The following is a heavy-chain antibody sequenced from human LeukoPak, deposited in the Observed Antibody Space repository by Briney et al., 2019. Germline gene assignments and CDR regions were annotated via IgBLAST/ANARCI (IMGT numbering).Heavy chain of an antibody. J-gene: IGHJ1*01. D-gene: IGHD6-13*01. Sequence: ASVKVSCKASGYTFTSYGISWVRQAPGQGLEWMGWISAYNGNTNYAQKLQGRVTMTTETSTGTAYMELRSLRSDDTAVYYCARHEIGGDRSSWYISWGQGTLITVSS. V-gene: IGHV1-18*01. CDR2: ISAYNGNT. CDR3: ARHEIGGDRSSWYIS. CDR1: GYTFTSYG.